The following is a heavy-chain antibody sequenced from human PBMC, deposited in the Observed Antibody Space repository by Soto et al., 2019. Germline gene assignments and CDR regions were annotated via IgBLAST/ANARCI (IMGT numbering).Heavy chain of an antibody. CDR1: GGSISSSSYY. Sequence: QLQLQESGPGLVKPSETLSLTCTVSGGSISSSSYYWGWIRQPPGKGLEWIGSIYYSGSTYYNPSLKSRVTISVDTSKNQFSLKLSSVTAADTAVYYCARTGVAQHDAFDIWDQGTMVTVSS. J-gene: IGHJ3*02. V-gene: IGHV4-39*01. D-gene: IGHD3-10*01. CDR3: ARTGVAQHDAFDI. CDR2: IYYSGST.